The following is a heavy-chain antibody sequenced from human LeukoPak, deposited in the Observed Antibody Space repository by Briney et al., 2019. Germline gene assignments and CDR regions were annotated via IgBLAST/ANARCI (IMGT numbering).Heavy chain of an antibody. D-gene: IGHD6-13*01. Sequence: GGSLRLSCAASGFTFSHAWMSWVRQAPGKGLEWVSGISWNSGNIGYADSVKGRFTISRDNAKNSLYLQMNSLRAEDTALYYCAKASSKGIAAAGRGDAFDIWGQGTMVTVSS. J-gene: IGHJ3*02. CDR3: AKASSKGIAAAGRGDAFDI. CDR2: ISWNSGNI. V-gene: IGHV3-9*01. CDR1: GFTFSHAW.